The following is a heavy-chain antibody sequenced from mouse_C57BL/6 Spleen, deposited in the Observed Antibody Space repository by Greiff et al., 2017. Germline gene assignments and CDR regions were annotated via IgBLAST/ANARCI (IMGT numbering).Heavy chain of an antibody. CDR1: GFSLTSYG. CDR3: ARSLGLWYFDV. Sequence: VHLVESGPGLVQPSQSLSITCTVSGFSLTSYGVHWVRQSPGKGLEWLGVIWRGGSTDYNAAFISRLSISKDNSKSPVFFKMNSLQADDTAIYYYARSLGLWYFDVWGTGTTVTVSS. CDR2: IWRGGST. J-gene: IGHJ1*03. D-gene: IGHD4-1*01. V-gene: IGHV2-2*01.